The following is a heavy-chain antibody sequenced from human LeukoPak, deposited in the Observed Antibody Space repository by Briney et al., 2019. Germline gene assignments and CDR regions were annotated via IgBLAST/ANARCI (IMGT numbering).Heavy chain of an antibody. Sequence: GGSLRLSCAASGFTFSSYWMHWVRQAPGKGLVWVSRINSDGSSTSYADSVKGRFTISRDNAKNTLYLQMNSLRAEDTAVYYCARPRYCSSTSCSRPFDYWGQGTLVTVSS. V-gene: IGHV3-74*01. CDR2: INSDGSST. CDR3: ARPRYCSSTSCSRPFDY. D-gene: IGHD2-2*01. CDR1: GFTFSSYW. J-gene: IGHJ4*02.